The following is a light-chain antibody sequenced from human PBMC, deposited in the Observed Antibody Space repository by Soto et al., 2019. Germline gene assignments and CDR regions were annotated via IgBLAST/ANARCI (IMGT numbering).Light chain of an antibody. J-gene: IGKJ4*01. Sequence: IVMTQSPTTLSVSPGERATVSCRVSQSVSNLAWYQQKPGQAPRLLIYAASTRATGIPARFSGSGSGTEFTLTISSLQSEDFAVYYCQQYDKWPLTFGGGTKVEIK. CDR1: QSVSN. V-gene: IGKV3-15*01. CDR2: AAS. CDR3: QQYDKWPLT.